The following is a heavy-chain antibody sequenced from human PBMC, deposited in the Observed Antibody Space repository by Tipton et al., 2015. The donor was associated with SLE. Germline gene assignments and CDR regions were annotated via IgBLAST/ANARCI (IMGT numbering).Heavy chain of an antibody. D-gene: IGHD6-13*01. V-gene: IGHV1-8*01. J-gene: IGHJ6*03. CDR3: ARDSSSWYLGGYYYYYMDV. CDR1: GYTFTSYD. Sequence: QSGAEVKKPGASVKVSCKASGYTFTSYDINWVRQATGQGLEWMGWMNPNSGNTGYAQKFQGRVTMTRNTSINTAYMELSSLRSEDTAVYYCARDSSSWYLGGYYYYYMDVWGKGTTVTVSS. CDR2: MNPNSGNT.